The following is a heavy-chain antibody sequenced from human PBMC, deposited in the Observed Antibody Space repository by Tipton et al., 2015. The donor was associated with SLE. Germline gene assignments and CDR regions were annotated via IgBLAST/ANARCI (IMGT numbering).Heavy chain of an antibody. CDR3: AREPYYYDSSGMKGFDY. CDR2: IWYDGSNK. D-gene: IGHD3-22*01. V-gene: IGHV3-33*01. J-gene: IGHJ4*02. CDR1: GFTFSSYG. Sequence: LRLSCAASGFTFSSYGMHWVRQAPGKGLEWVAVIWYDGSNKYYADSVKGRFTISRDDSKNTLYLQMNSLRAEDTAVYYCAREPYYYDSSGMKGFDYWGQGTLVTVSS.